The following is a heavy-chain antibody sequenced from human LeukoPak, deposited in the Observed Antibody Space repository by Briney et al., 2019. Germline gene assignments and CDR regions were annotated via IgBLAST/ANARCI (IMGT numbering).Heavy chain of an antibody. CDR3: ARDVDYGGFDY. CDR1: GFTFISYA. Sequence: GGSLRLSCAASGFTFISYAMTWVRQAPGKGLEWVAVISYDGSNKYYADSVKGRFTISRDNSKNTLYLQMNSLRAEDTAVYYCARDVDYGGFDYWGQGTLVTVSS. J-gene: IGHJ4*02. V-gene: IGHV3-30-3*01. CDR2: ISYDGSNK. D-gene: IGHD4-17*01.